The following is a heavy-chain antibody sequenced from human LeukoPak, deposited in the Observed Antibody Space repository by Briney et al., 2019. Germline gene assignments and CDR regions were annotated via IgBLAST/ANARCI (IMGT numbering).Heavy chain of an antibody. CDR1: GGSISSYY. CDR2: IYYSGGT. D-gene: IGHD6-19*01. J-gene: IGHJ3*02. CDR3: ARGPGIAVAGLLRGAFDI. Sequence: SETLSLTCTVSGGSISSYYWSWVRQPPGKGLEWIGYIYYSGGTNYNPSLKSRVTISVDTSKNQFSLKLSSVTAADTAVYYCARGPGIAVAGLLRGAFDIWGQGTMVTVSS. V-gene: IGHV4-59*01.